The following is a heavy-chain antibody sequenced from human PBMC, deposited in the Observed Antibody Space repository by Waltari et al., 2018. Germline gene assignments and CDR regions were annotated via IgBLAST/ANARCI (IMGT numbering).Heavy chain of an antibody. Sequence: QVQLVQSGAEVKKPGSSVKVSCKASGGPFSSYAISRVLQAPGQGLEWMGGITPIFGTANYAQKFQGSVTITTDESMSTAYMELSSLRSEDTAVYYCAREGPGPWYFDLWGRGTLVTVSS. J-gene: IGHJ2*01. CDR3: AREGPGPWYFDL. V-gene: IGHV1-69*05. CDR2: ITPIFGTA. CDR1: GGPFSSYA.